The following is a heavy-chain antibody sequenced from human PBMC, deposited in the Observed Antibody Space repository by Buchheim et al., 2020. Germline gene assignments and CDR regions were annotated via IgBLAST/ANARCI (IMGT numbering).Heavy chain of an antibody. Sequence: VQLVESGGGVVQPGRSLRLSCAASGFSFSTYPMAWVRQAPGKGLEWVSATSGSDGATYYADSVKGRFTISRDNSKNTLYLQMNSLRAEDTAVYYCAKSPLALAVTGTNFDYWGQGTL. J-gene: IGHJ4*02. CDR3: AKSPLALAVTGTNFDY. D-gene: IGHD6-19*01. CDR1: GFSFSTYP. CDR2: TSGSDGAT. V-gene: IGHV3-23*04.